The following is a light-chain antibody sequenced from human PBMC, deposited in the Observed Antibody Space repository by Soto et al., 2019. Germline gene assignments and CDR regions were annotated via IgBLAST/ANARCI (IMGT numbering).Light chain of an antibody. V-gene: IGKV3-15*01. Sequence: IVMTHSASTLSVSAGERATLSCRASQSISSSLAWYQQKIRQAPRLLISGASTRAIAIPARFSGSGSGTDFTITITRLEPEDFAVYFCQQYGDSPSITFGQGTRWRL. CDR2: GAS. CDR3: QQYGDSPSIT. J-gene: IGKJ5*01. CDR1: QSISSS.